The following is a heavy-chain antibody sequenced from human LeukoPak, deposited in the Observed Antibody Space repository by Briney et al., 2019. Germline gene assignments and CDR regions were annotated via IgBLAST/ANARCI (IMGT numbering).Heavy chain of an antibody. D-gene: IGHD3-16*01. Sequence: TGGSLRLSCAASGFTFSSYAMSWVRQAPGKGLEWVSATSGSGGSTYYADSVKGRFTISRDNSRDTLYLQMNSLRAEDTAVYYCAKGYYDYVWGSYYFDYWGQGTLVTVSS. V-gene: IGHV3-23*01. CDR1: GFTFSSYA. CDR3: AKGYYDYVWGSYYFDY. CDR2: TSGSGGST. J-gene: IGHJ4*02.